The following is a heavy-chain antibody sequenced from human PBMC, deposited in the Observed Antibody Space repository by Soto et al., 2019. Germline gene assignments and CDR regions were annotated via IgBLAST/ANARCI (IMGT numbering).Heavy chain of an antibody. Sequence: GGSLRLSCAASGFTFNAYAMSWVRQAPGKGLAWVSTISGGGGAIYYADSVKGRFTISRDNSKNTLSLQMSSLRAEDTAIYFCARSISSIEPADYWGQGTLVTVSS. J-gene: IGHJ4*02. CDR1: GFTFNAYA. CDR2: ISGGGGAI. CDR3: ARSISSIEPADY. V-gene: IGHV3-23*01. D-gene: IGHD6-6*01.